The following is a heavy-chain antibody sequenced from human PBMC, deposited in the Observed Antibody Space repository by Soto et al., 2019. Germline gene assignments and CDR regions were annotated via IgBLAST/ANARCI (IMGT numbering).Heavy chain of an antibody. CDR1: GASIDSGS. CDR3: ARHGSTVDTEGAFDY. V-gene: IGHV4-59*08. Sequence: SETLSLTCTVSGASIDSGSWSWVRQAPGKGLEWIGCFLYTGTTNYNPSLKSRITLSLEKSKSQFSLRLGSVTAADTAVYYFARHGSTVDTEGAFDYWGQGIQVTVSS. J-gene: IGHJ4*02. D-gene: IGHD5-18*01. CDR2: FLYTGTT.